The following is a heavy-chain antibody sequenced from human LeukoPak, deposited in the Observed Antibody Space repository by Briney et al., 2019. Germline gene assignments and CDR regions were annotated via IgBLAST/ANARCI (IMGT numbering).Heavy chain of an antibody. Sequence: SETLSLTCTVSGGSISSYYWSWIGQPAGKGLEWIGRIYTSGSTNYNPSLKSRVTMSVDTSNNQFSLKLSSVTAADTAVYYCAKYSSSWYALDDWGQGTLVTVSS. D-gene: IGHD6-13*01. CDR1: GGSISSYY. J-gene: IGHJ4*02. CDR3: AKYSSSWYALDD. CDR2: IYTSGST. V-gene: IGHV4-4*07.